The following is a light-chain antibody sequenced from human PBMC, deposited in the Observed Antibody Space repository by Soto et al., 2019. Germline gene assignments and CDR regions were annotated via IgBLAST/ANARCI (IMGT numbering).Light chain of an antibody. Sequence: QSALTQPASVSGSPGQSITISCTGTSSDVGGYNYVSWYQQHPGKAPKLLIYEVSNQPSGVSNRFSGSKSGNTVSLTISGLQAEDEADYYSCSYTSSSPLGFGGGTKLTVL. CDR2: EVS. V-gene: IGLV2-14*01. CDR1: SSDVGGYNY. CDR3: CSYTSSSPLG. J-gene: IGLJ2*01.